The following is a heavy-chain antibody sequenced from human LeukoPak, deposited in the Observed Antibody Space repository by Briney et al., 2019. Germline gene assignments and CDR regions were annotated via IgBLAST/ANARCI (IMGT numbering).Heavy chain of an antibody. D-gene: IGHD6-6*01. CDR1: GFTFSSYS. J-gene: IGHJ4*02. Sequence: PGGSLRLSCAASGFTFSSYSMNWVRQAPGKGLEWVSSISSSSSYIYYADSVKSRFTISRDNAKNSLYLQMNSLRAEDTAVYYCARDPEYSSSSFDYWGQGTLVTVSS. CDR2: ISSSSSYI. V-gene: IGHV3-21*01. CDR3: ARDPEYSSSSFDY.